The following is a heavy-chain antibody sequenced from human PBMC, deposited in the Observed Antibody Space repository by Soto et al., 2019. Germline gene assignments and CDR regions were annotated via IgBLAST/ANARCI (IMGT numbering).Heavy chain of an antibody. D-gene: IGHD6-13*01. CDR3: ARVSAAGSGDAFDI. Sequence: PGGSVRLSGAACGGTVRSYGMHWVRQAPGKGLVCVSRINSDGSSTSYADSVKGRFTISRDNAKNTLYLQMNSLRAEDTAVYYCARVSAAGSGDAFDIWGQGTMVTVSS. J-gene: IGHJ3*02. CDR2: INSDGSST. V-gene: IGHV3-74*01. CDR1: GGTVRSYG.